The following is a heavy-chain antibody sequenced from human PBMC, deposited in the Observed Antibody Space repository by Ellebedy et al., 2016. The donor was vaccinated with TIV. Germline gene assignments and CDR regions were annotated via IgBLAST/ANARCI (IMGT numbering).Heavy chain of an antibody. CDR1: GFSVISNY. CDR2: INTDGTNT. V-gene: IGHV3-74*01. J-gene: IGHJ3*02. CDR3: ARGINGRNAFDI. D-gene: IGHD1-26*01. Sequence: GESLKISCAASGFSVISNYMSWVRQAPGKGLVWVSRINTDGTNTNYADSVKGRFTISRDNAKNTVYLQMNSLRAEDTAVYYCARGINGRNAFDIWGQGTMVTVSS.